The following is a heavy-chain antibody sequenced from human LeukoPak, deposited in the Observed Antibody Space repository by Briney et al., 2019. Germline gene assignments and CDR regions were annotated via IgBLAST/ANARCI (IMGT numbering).Heavy chain of an antibody. CDR2: IYPGDSDT. J-gene: IGHJ6*03. D-gene: IGHD3-22*01. CDR1: GCTFTNSW. Sequence: GESLKISCKASGCTFTNSWIGWVRQMPGKGLEWMGIIYPGDSDTKYSPPFQGQVTISADKSISTAYLQWSSLKASDTAMYYCARRRPMTPNYYDSSGSRYYYYYMDVWGKGTTVTVSS. CDR3: ARRRPMTPNYYDSSGSRYYYYYMDV. V-gene: IGHV5-51*01.